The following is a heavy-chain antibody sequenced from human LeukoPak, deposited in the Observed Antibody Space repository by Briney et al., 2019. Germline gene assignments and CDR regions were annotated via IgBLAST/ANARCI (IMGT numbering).Heavy chain of an antibody. D-gene: IGHD3-10*01. J-gene: IGHJ5*02. CDR1: GGSISSGGYY. V-gene: IGHV4-31*03. CDR2: IYYSGST. CDR3: ARGPMVRGVYYFDP. Sequence: SQTLPLTCTVSGGSISSGGYYWSWIRQHPGKGLEWIGYIYYSGSTYYNPSLKSRVTISVGTSKNQFSLKLSSVTAADTAVYYCARGPMVRGVYYFDPWGQGTLVTVSS.